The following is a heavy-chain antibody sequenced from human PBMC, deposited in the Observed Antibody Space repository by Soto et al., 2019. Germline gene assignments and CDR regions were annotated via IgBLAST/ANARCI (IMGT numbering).Heavy chain of an antibody. Sequence: ASVKVSCKASCDTFPSYGISWVRQAPGEGLEWMGWISAYNGNTTYAQKLQGRVTMTTDTSTSTAYMELRGRRSDDTAVFYCARNRRVWSGGWYYFAYWGQGTLVTVSS. J-gene: IGHJ4*02. D-gene: IGHD6-19*01. CDR3: ARNRRVWSGGWYYFAY. CDR2: ISAYNGNT. V-gene: IGHV1-18*01. CDR1: CDTFPSYG.